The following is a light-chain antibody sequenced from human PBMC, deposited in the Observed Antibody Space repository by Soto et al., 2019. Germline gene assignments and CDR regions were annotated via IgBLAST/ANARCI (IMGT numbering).Light chain of an antibody. Sequence: EIVMTQSPATLSVSPGERATLSCRASQSVSSNLAWYQQKPAQAPTLLIYGASTRATGIPARFSGSGSGTDFTLTISSLQSEDFAVYYCQQYNNWPRTFGQGTKVEIK. CDR3: QQYNNWPRT. CDR2: GAS. J-gene: IGKJ1*01. CDR1: QSVSSN. V-gene: IGKV3-15*01.